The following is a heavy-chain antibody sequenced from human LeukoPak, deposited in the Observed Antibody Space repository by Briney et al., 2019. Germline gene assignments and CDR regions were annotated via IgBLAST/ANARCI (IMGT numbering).Heavy chain of an antibody. CDR1: GFTFSSYW. CDR3: AKDRDGYLFNY. CDR2: ISPTSDYI. V-gene: IGHV3-21*01. J-gene: IGHJ4*02. D-gene: IGHD5-24*01. Sequence: GGSLRLSCAASGFTFSSYWMSWVRQAPGKGLEWVSSISPTSDYIYYTDSVKGRFTISRDNSKNTLYLQMYSLRAEDTAVYYCAKDRDGYLFNYWGQGTLVTVSS.